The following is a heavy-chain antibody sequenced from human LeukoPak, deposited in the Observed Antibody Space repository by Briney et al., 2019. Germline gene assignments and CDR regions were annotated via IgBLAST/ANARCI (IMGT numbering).Heavy chain of an antibody. CDR1: GFTFSSYW. CDR2: INSDGSSI. D-gene: IGHD2-21*02. CDR3: ARVAYRAGDCHHMDS. V-gene: IGHV3-74*01. Sequence: PGGSLRLSCAASGFTFSSYWMHWVRQAPGKGLVWVSRINSDGSSISYADSVKGRFTISRDNAKNSLYLQMNSLRAEDTAVYYCARVAYRAGDCHHMDSWGQGTLVTVSS. J-gene: IGHJ4*02.